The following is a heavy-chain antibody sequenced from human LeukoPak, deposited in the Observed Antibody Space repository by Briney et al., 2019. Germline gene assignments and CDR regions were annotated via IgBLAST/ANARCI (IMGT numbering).Heavy chain of an antibody. V-gene: IGHV3-23*01. CDR3: AKGLRGNYDH. Sequence: GGSLRLSCAASGFTFNNYAMAWVRQAPEKGLEWVSSITDNGINTYYADSVKGRFTISRDNSKNTLYLQTNSLRAEDTAVYYCAKGLRGNYDHWGQGTLVTVSS. CDR1: GFTFNNYA. D-gene: IGHD1-26*01. J-gene: IGHJ5*02. CDR2: ITDNGINT.